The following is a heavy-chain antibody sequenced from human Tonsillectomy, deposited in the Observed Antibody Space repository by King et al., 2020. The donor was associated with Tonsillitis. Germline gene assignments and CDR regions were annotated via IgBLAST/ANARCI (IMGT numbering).Heavy chain of an antibody. D-gene: IGHD3-3*01. CDR3: SRDQGYDFWRGFSGMDV. CDR2: VYYSGIT. V-gene: IGHV4-59*01. Sequence: VQLQESGPTLVKPSETLSLTCTVSGGSISTYYWSWIRQPPGKGLEWVGYVYYSGITNYNPSLKSRVTISVDTSKNQFSLKLSSVTAADTDVYFCSRDQGYDFWRGFSGMDVWGQGTTVTVSS. CDR1: GGSISTYY. J-gene: IGHJ6*02.